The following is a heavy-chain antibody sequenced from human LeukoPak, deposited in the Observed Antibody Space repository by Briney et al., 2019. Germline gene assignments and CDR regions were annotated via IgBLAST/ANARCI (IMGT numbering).Heavy chain of an antibody. D-gene: IGHD3-22*01. CDR2: ISGSGGST. CDR3: AKGTRTRTYYYDSSGYYFDY. Sequence: GGSLRLSCAASGFTFSSYAMSWVRQAPGKGLEWVSAISGSGGSTYYADSVKGRFTISRDNSKNTLYLQMNSLRAEDTAVYYCAKGTRTRTYYYDSSGYYFDYWGQGTLVTVSS. J-gene: IGHJ4*02. V-gene: IGHV3-23*01. CDR1: GFTFSSYA.